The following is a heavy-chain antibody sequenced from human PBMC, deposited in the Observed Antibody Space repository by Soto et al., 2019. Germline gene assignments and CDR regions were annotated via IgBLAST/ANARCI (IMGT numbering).Heavy chain of an antibody. Sequence: LSLTCTVLGGSSDSYYWSWIRQAPGKGLEWIGHISDSGTTNYNPSLGSRVTISVDTSRKSFSLKLSSVTAADTAVYFCARDRWMSRANWFDPWGPGTLVTVSS. J-gene: IGHJ5*02. V-gene: IGHV4-59*12. D-gene: IGHD2-2*03. CDR3: ARDRWMSRANWFDP. CDR2: ISDSGTT. CDR1: GGSSDSYY.